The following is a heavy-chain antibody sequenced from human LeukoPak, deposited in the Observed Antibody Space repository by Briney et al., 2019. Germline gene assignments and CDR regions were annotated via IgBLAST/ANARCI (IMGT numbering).Heavy chain of an antibody. V-gene: IGHV3-30*18. CDR1: GFTFSSYG. Sequence: PGGSLRLSCAASGFTFSSYGMHWVRQAPGKGLEWVAVISYDGSNKYYADSVKGRFTISRDNSKNTLYLQMNSLRAEDTAVYYCAKENYGSGYCYGMDVWGKGTTVTVSS. CDR2: ISYDGSNK. J-gene: IGHJ6*04. D-gene: IGHD3-10*01. CDR3: AKENYGSGYCYGMDV.